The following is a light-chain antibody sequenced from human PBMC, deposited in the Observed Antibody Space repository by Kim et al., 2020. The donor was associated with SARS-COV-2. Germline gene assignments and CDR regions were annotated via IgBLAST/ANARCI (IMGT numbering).Light chain of an antibody. CDR2: LRS. CDR3: LQALQSPRS. Sequence: DIVMTQSPLSLPVIPGEPASISCRASQSLLHSNGYNYLDWYLQKPGQSPPLLIYLRSNRASGVPDRFSGSGSGRDFTLKISRVEGEDVVVYFCLQALQSPRSLGQGTKLE. CDR1: QSLLHSNGYNY. J-gene: IGKJ2*01. V-gene: IGKV2-28*01.